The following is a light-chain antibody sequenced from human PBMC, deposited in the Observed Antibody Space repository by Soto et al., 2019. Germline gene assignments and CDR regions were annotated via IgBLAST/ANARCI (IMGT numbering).Light chain of an antibody. V-gene: IGKV3-20*01. CDR1: QSVSSNF. Sequence: EIVLTQSPGTLSLSPGERATLPCRDSQSVSSNFLAWYQQKPGQAPRLLIYGASSRATGIPDRFSGSGSGTDFTLTISRLEPEDFAVYYCQQYGSSPRTFGQGTKVEIK. CDR2: GAS. J-gene: IGKJ1*01. CDR3: QQYGSSPRT.